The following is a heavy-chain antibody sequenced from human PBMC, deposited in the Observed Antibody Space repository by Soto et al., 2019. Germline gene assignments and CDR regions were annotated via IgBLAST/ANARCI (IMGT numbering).Heavy chain of an antibody. D-gene: IGHD6-19*01. CDR2: IYWDDDK. CDR1: GFSLSTSGVG. V-gene: IGHV2-5*02. J-gene: IGHJ5*02. Sequence: QITLKESGPTLVKPTQTLTLTCTFSGFSLSTSGVGVGWIRQPPGKALEWLALIYWDDDKRYSPSLKSRLTTXQXTXKNQVVLTMTNMDPVDTATYYCAHRAVAGNFFWFDPWGQGTLVTVSS. CDR3: AHRAVAGNFFWFDP.